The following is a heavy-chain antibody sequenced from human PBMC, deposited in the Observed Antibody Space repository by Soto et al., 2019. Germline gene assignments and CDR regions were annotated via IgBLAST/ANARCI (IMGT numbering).Heavy chain of an antibody. V-gene: IGHV3-11*01. J-gene: IGHJ4*02. D-gene: IGHD1-20*01. CDR3: ARLFYNGNSWVDS. Sequence: QVQLVESGGGLVKPGGSLRLSCAASGFSFSDFYMVWLRQAPGKGLEWISYIHRSGSPIYYADSVKGRFTISRDNAKTSLSLQMNSLRAEDTAVYYCARLFYNGNSWVDSWGQGTLVTVSS. CDR2: IHRSGSPI. CDR1: GFSFSDFY.